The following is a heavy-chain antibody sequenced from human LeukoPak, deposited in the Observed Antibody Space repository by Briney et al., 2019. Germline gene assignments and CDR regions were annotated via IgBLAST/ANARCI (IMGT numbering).Heavy chain of an antibody. J-gene: IGHJ4*02. Sequence: SETLSLTCVVSGGSISSSNWLSWARQPPGEGMGWIGEIFHSGSTNYNPSLKSRVTISVDKSKHQFSLKLTSVTAADTAVYFCVRANIAAAGHIDYWGQGTLVTVSS. CDR2: IFHSGST. CDR3: VRANIAAAGHIDY. V-gene: IGHV4-4*02. D-gene: IGHD6-13*01. CDR1: GGSISSSNW.